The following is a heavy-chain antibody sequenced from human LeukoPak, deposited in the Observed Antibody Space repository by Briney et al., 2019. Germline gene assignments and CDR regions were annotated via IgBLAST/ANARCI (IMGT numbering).Heavy chain of an antibody. J-gene: IGHJ6*03. CDR3: ARGWGVFTMVRGVNYYMDV. Sequence: PSETLSLTCTVSGDSITTGDYFWSWIRQPAGKALEWIGRISKSRSTNYNPSLKSRVTISVDTSKNQFSLKLSSVTAADTAVYYCARGWGVFTMVRGVNYYMDVWGKGTTVTVSS. D-gene: IGHD3-10*01. CDR1: GDSITTGDYF. V-gene: IGHV4-61*02. CDR2: ISKSRST.